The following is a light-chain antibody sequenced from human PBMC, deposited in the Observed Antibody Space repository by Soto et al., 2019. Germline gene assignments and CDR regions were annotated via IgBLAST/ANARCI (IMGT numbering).Light chain of an antibody. V-gene: IGKV4-1*01. CDR1: QSVLYSSNNKNY. Sequence: DIVMTQSPDSLAVSLGERATINCKSSQSVLYSSNNKNYLAWYQQKPGQPPKLLIYWASTRESGVPDRFSGSGSGTDFTLTISSLQAEDVAVYHCQQYYSTPLTFGGGTKGDIK. J-gene: IGKJ4*01. CDR2: WAS. CDR3: QQYYSTPLT.